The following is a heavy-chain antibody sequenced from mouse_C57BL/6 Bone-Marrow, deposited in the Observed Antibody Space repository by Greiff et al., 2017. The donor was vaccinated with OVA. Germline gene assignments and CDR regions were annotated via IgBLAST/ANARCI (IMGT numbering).Heavy chain of an antibody. D-gene: IGHD2-2*01. J-gene: IGHJ4*01. CDR1: GFTFSSYA. CDR2: ISDGGSYT. Sequence: EVKLMESGGGLVKPGGSLKLSCAASGFTFSSYAMSWVRQTPEKRLEWVATISDGGSYTYYPDNVKGRFTISRDNAKNNLYLQMSHLKSEDTAMYYCARDQGLSLYAMDYWGQGTSVTVSS. V-gene: IGHV5-4*01. CDR3: ARDQGLSLYAMDY.